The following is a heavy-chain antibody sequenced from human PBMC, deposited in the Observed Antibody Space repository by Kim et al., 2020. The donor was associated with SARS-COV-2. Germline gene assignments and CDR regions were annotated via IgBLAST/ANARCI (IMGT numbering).Heavy chain of an antibody. J-gene: IGHJ6*02. CDR1: GGSISSGGYY. V-gene: IGHV4-31*03. Sequence: SETLSLTCTVSGGSISSGGYYWSWIRQHPGKGLEWIGYIYYSGSTYYNPSLKSRVTISVDTSKNQFSLKLSSVTAADTAVYYCARAFRGSGSYYNDYYYGMDVWGQGTTVTVSS. CDR2: IYYSGST. CDR3: ARAFRGSGSYYNDYYYGMDV. D-gene: IGHD3-10*01.